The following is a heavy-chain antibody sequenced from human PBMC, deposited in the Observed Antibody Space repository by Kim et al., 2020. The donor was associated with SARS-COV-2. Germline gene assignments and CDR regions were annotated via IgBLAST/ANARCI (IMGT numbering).Heavy chain of an antibody. CDR2: AYGGTT. Sequence: AYGGTTEYAASVKGRFTISRDDSKSIAYLQMNSLKTEDTAVYYCTRARYLWGQGTLVTVSS. V-gene: IGHV3-49*02. CDR3: TRARYL. J-gene: IGHJ5*02.